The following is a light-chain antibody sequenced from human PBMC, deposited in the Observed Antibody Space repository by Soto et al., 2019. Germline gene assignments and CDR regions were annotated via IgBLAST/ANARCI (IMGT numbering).Light chain of an antibody. CDR1: SSNIGAGYD. CDR3: QSYDSSLSGWV. CDR2: GNS. V-gene: IGLV1-40*01. J-gene: IGLJ3*02. Sequence: QSVLTQPPSVSGAPGQRVTISCIGSSSNIGAGYDVHWYQQLPGTAPKLLIYGNSNRPSGVPDPFSGSKSGTSASLAITGLHAEDEADYYCQSYDSSLSGWVFGGGTKLTVL.